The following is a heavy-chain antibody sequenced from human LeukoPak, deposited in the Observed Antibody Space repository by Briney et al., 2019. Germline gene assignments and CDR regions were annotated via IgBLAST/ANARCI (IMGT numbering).Heavy chain of an antibody. CDR2: IYHSGST. V-gene: IGHV4-4*02. J-gene: IGHJ4*02. CDR3: ARDPGGASDY. CDR1: GGSISSSNW. D-gene: IGHD3-10*01. Sequence: SETLSLTCAVSGGSISSSNWWSWVRQPPVKGLEWIGEIYHSGSTNYNPSLKSRVTISVDTSKNQFSLKLSSVTAADTAVYYCARDPGGASDYWGQGTLVTVSS.